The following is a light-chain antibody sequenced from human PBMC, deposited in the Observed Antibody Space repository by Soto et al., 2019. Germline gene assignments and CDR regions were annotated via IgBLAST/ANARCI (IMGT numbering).Light chain of an antibody. CDR2: DAS. CDR1: QDISNY. J-gene: IGKJ2*01. Sequence: DIRMTQSPSSLSASVGDRVTITCQASQDISNYLNWFQQKPGKAPKLLIYDASNLETGVPSRFSGSGSGTDFTFTISSLQPEDIATYYCQRYDNLPPYTFGQGTKVQIK. V-gene: IGKV1-33*01. CDR3: QRYDNLPPYT.